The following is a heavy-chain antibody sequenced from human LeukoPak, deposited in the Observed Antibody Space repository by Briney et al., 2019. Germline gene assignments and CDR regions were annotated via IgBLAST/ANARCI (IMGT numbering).Heavy chain of an antibody. D-gene: IGHD3-22*01. J-gene: IGHJ2*01. CDR1: GFTFSSYW. CDR3: ARDWGSGYESWYFDL. V-gene: IGHV3-7*01. Sequence: GGSLRLSCAASGFTFSSYWMRWVRRAPGKELEWVASINQDGSDKYYADSLKRRFTISRDNAKNSLYLPMNRLRDDDTAVYDCARDWGSGYESWYFDLWGGGTLVTVSS. CDR2: INQDGSDK.